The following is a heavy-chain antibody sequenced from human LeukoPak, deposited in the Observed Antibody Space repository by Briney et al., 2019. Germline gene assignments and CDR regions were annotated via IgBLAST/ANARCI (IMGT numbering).Heavy chain of an antibody. CDR1: GFTFSSYA. V-gene: IGHV3-30-3*01. CDR2: ISYDGSNK. CDR3: ARDGRQGQLAYYFDY. Sequence: RPGGSLRLSCAASGFTFSSYAMHWVRQAPGKGLEWVAVISYDGSNKYYADSVKGRFTISRDNSKNTLYLQMNSLRAEDTAVYYCARDGRQGQLAYYFDYWGQGTLVTVSS. D-gene: IGHD1-1*01. J-gene: IGHJ4*02.